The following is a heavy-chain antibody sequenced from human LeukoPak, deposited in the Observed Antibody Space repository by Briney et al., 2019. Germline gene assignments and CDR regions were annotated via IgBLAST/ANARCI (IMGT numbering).Heavy chain of an antibody. V-gene: IGHV4-30-2*01. CDR1: GGSISSGGYS. J-gene: IGHJ4*02. Sequence: SETLSLTCAVPGGSISSGGYSWSWIRQPPGKGLEWIGYIYHSGSTYYNPSLKSRVTISVDRSKNQFSLKLSSVTAADTAVYYCARVGRETYYYDSSGYYFDYWGQGTLVTVSS. CDR3: ARVGRETYYYDSSGYYFDY. CDR2: IYHSGST. D-gene: IGHD3-22*01.